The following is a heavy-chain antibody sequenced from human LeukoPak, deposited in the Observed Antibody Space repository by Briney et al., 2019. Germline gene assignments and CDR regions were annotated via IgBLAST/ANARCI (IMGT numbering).Heavy chain of an antibody. J-gene: IGHJ4*02. CDR1: GFTFGDYA. V-gene: IGHV3-49*03. Sequence: GGSLRLSCTASGFTFGDYAMSWFRQAPGKGLEWVGFIRSKAYGGTTEYAASVKGRFTISRDDSKSIAYLQMNSLKTEDAAVYYCTSDPLYSSSWYVLGGYWGQGTLVTVSS. D-gene: IGHD6-13*01. CDR2: IRSKAYGGTT. CDR3: TSDPLYSSSWYVLGGY.